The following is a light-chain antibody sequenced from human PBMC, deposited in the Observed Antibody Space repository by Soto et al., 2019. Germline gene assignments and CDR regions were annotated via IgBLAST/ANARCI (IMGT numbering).Light chain of an antibody. J-gene: IGKJ5*01. CDR2: DAS. V-gene: IGKV3-11*01. Sequence: EIVMTQSPATLSLSPGERATLFCRASQSVSSYFARYPQKPGQAPRLLIYDASNSATGIPARFSGSGSGTDFTLTIRSLEPEDFAVDYCQQRSNWITFGQGTRLEI. CDR1: QSVSSY. CDR3: QQRSNWIT.